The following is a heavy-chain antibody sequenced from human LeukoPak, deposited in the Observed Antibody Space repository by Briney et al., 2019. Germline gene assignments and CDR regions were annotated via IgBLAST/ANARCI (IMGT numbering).Heavy chain of an antibody. CDR1: GDSVSSNSAA. Sequence: QTLSLTCAISGDSVSSNSAAWSWIRQSPSRGLEWLGRTYYRSKWNYEYAVSVKSRITITPDTSKNQFSLQLNSVIPEDTAVYYCARIGVSETIYWGQGALVTVSS. D-gene: IGHD3-10*01. V-gene: IGHV6-1*01. CDR3: ARIGVSETIY. J-gene: IGHJ4*02. CDR2: TYYRSKWNY.